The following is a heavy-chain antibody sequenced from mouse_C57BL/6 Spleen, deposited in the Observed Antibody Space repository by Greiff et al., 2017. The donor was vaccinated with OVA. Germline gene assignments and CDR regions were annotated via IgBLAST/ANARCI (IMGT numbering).Heavy chain of an antibody. D-gene: IGHD2-4*01. CDR3: ARWGDDDAYFDV. CDR1: GYSFTDYN. CDR2: INPNYGTT. Sequence: VQLQQSGPELVKPGASVKISCKASGYSFTDYNMNWVKQSHGKSLEWIGVINPNYGTTSYNQKFKGKATLTVDHSSSTAYMQLNSLTSEDSAVYCCARWGDDDAYFDVWGTGTTVTVSA. V-gene: IGHV1-39*01. J-gene: IGHJ1*03.